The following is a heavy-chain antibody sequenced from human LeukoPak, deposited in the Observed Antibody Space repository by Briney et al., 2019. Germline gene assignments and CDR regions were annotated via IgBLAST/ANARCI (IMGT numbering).Heavy chain of an antibody. V-gene: IGHV3-74*01. Sequence: GGSLRLSCAASGFTFSSYWLHWVRQAPGKGLVWVSRINIDGSATNYADSVKGRFTISRDNAKNTVHLQMNSLRAEDTAVYYCARGAARAYYMDVWGKGTTVTVSS. D-gene: IGHD6-6*01. CDR3: ARGAARAYYMDV. J-gene: IGHJ6*03. CDR1: GFTFSSYW. CDR2: INIDGSAT.